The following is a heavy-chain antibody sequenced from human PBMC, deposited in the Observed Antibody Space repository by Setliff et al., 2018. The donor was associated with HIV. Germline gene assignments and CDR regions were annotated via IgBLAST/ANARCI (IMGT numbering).Heavy chain of an antibody. CDR1: GFTFSNFW. CDR2: INADGSEM. V-gene: IGHV3-7*03. D-gene: IGHD3-10*01. CDR3: TMGHYKSSAG. J-gene: IGHJ4*02. Sequence: GGSLRLSCAASGFTFSNFWMNWVRQAPGRGLEWVANINADGSEMYSVDSVKGRFTISRDNAKSSLFLQMNNLRGEDTAVYHCTMGHYKSSAGWGQGTLVTVSS.